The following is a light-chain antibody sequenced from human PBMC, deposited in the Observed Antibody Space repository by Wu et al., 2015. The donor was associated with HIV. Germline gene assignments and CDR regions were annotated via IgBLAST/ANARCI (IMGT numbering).Light chain of an antibody. CDR3: QQYGRSPRT. CDR2: GAS. Sequence: EIVLTQSPGTLSLSPGETATLSCRASQNVNSDYLAWYQQRPGQTPRLLIYGASRRATGIPDRFSGSGSGADFTLTISRLEPEDFAVYYCQQYGRSPRTFGQGTKVEIK. CDR1: QNVNSDY. V-gene: IGKV3-20*01. J-gene: IGKJ1*01.